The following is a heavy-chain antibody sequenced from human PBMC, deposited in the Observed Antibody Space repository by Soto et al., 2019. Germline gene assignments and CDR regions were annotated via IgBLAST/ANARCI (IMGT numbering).Heavy chain of an antibody. CDR3: ARSIAVAGSSYDF. CDR2: INPSGGST. CDR1: GYTFTSYY. D-gene: IGHD6-19*01. V-gene: IGHV1-46*03. J-gene: IGHJ4*02. Sequence: QVQLVQSGAEVKKPGASVKVSCKASGYTFTSYYMHWVRQAPGQGLEWMGIINPSGGSTSYAQKFKGRVTMTKDTSTSTVYMELSSLRSEDTAVYYCARSIAVAGSSYDFWGQGTLVTVSS.